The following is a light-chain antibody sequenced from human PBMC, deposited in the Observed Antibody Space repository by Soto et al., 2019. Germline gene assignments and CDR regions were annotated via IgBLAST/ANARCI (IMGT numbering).Light chain of an antibody. V-gene: IGKV1-27*01. CDR1: QGISNY. Sequence: DIQMTQSPSSLSASVGDRVTITCRASQGISNYLAWYQQKPGKVPKLLIFAASTLQSGVPSRFSGSGSGTDFTLTISSLQPEDVATYYCQKCSSAPPWTFGQGTKVEIK. CDR2: AAS. J-gene: IGKJ1*01. CDR3: QKCSSAPPWT.